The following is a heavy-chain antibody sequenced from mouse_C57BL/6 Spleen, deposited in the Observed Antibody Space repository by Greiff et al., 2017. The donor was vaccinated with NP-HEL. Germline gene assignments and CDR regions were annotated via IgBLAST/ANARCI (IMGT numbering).Heavy chain of an antibody. CDR1: GFTFSDYG. Sequence: EVKLMESGGGLVKPGGSLKLSCAASGFTFSDYGMHWVRQAPEKGLEWVAYISSGSSTIYYADTVKGRFTISRDNAKNTLFLQMTSLRSEDTAMYYCARALVVAFDYWGQGTTLTVSS. CDR3: ARALVVAFDY. V-gene: IGHV5-17*01. J-gene: IGHJ2*01. D-gene: IGHD1-1*01. CDR2: ISSGSSTI.